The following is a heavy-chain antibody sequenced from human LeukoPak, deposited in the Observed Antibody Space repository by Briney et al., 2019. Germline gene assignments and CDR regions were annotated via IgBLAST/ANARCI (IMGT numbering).Heavy chain of an antibody. V-gene: IGHV3-30*04. CDR3: ARVEGIAVAGAGNYYHYNGMDV. J-gene: IGHJ6*02. CDR2: ISSDGREQ. D-gene: IGHD6-19*01. CDR1: GFTLSGYA. Sequence: GGSLRLSCVASGFTLSGYAIHWVRRAPGKGLQWVAAISSDGREQYYAESVRGRFTIFRDNSRNTVSLQMSSLRIEDSAVFYCARVEGIAVAGAGNYYHYNGMDVWGQGTAVTVSS.